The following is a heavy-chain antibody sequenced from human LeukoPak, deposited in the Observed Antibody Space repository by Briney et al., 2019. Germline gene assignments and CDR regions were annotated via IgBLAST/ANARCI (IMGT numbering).Heavy chain of an antibody. CDR3: ARRGVVVPAATFDY. Sequence: PSETLSLTCAVYGGSFSGYYWSWIRQPPGKGLEWIGEINHSGGTNYNPSLKSRVTISVDTSKNQFSLKLSSVTAADTAVYYCARRGVVVPAATFDYWGQGTLVTVSS. V-gene: IGHV4-34*01. CDR2: INHSGGT. D-gene: IGHD2-2*01. J-gene: IGHJ4*02. CDR1: GGSFSGYY.